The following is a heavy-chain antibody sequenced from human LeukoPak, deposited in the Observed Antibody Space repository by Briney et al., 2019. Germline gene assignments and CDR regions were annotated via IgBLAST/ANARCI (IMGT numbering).Heavy chain of an antibody. D-gene: IGHD3-16*01. CDR1: GGSISSSSYY. Sequence: SETVSLTCTVSGGSISSSSYYWGWIRQPPGKGLEWIGSIYYSGSTYYNPSLKSRVTISVDTSKNQFSLKLSSVTAADTAVYYCAREQKGGDYWGQGTLVTVSS. J-gene: IGHJ4*02. CDR2: IYYSGST. V-gene: IGHV4-39*07. CDR3: AREQKGGDY.